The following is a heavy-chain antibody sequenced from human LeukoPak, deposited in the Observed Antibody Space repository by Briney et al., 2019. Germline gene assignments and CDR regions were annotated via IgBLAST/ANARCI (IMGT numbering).Heavy chain of an antibody. CDR3: ARGRGSSRYFDWPRGANAFDI. J-gene: IGHJ4*02. D-gene: IGHD3-9*01. V-gene: IGHV4-34*01. CDR2: INHSGST. CDR1: GGSFSGYY. Sequence: SETLSLTCAVYGGSFSGYYWSWIRQPPGKGLEWIGEINHSGSTNYNPSLKSRVTISVDTSKNQFSLKLSSVTAADTAVYYCARGRGSSRYFDWPRGANAFDIWGQGTLVTVSS.